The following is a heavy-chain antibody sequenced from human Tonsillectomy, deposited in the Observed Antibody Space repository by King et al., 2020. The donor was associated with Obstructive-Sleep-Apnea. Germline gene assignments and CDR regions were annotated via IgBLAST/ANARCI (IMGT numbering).Heavy chain of an antibody. CDR2: IYYSGST. J-gene: IGHJ3*02. D-gene: IGHD3-22*01. CDR3: ASNLAYYYDSSGSTDDAFDI. V-gene: IGHV4-30-4*01. Sequence: VQLQESGPGLGKPSQTLSLTCTVSGGSISSGDYYWGWIRPPPGKGLEWIGYIYYSGSTYYNPSLKSRVTISVDTPKNQFSLKRSSVTAADTAVYYCASNLAYYYDSSGSTDDAFDIWGQGTMVTVSS. CDR1: GGSISSGDYY.